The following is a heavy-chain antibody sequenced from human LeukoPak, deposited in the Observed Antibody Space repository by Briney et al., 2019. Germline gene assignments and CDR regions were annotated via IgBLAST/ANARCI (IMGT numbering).Heavy chain of an antibody. J-gene: IGHJ3*02. Sequence: PSGTLSLTCAVSGGSISSSNWWSWVRQPPGKGLEWIGEIYHSGSTNYNPSLKSRVTISVDKSKNQFSLKLSSVTAADTAEYYCARDSTGYSPLGDAFDIWGQGTMVTVSS. CDR2: IYHSGST. D-gene: IGHD3-9*01. V-gene: IGHV4-4*02. CDR1: GGSISSSNW. CDR3: ARDSTGYSPLGDAFDI.